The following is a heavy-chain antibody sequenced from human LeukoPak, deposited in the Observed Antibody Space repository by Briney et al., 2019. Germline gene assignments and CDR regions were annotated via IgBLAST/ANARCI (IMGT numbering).Heavy chain of an antibody. J-gene: IGHJ5*02. Sequence: PGGSLRLSCAASGFTFSSYSMNWVRQAPGKGMEWVSSNSSSSSYIYYADSVKGRFTISRDNAKNSLYLQMNSLRAEDTAVYYCARDRTIGVVAATGGYWFDPWGQGTLVTVSS. D-gene: IGHD2-15*01. V-gene: IGHV3-21*01. CDR3: ARDRTIGVVAATGGYWFDP. CDR1: GFTFSSYS. CDR2: NSSSSSYI.